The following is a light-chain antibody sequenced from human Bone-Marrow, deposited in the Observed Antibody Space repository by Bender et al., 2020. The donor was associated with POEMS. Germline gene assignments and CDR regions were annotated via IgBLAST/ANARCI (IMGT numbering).Light chain of an antibody. J-gene: IGLJ1*01. CDR3: SSYTGSTYV. V-gene: IGLV2-14*02. CDR2: EVS. CDR1: SSDVGAYNL. Sequence: QSALTQPASVSGSPGQSITISCTGASSDVGAYNLVSWYQQHPGKAPKLMIYEVSKRPSGVPDRFSGSKSGNTASLTVSGLQAEDEADYYCSSYTGSTYVFGTGTQVTVL.